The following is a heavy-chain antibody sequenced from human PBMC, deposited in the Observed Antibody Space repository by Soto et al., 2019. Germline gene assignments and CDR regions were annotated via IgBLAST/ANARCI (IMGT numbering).Heavy chain of an antibody. CDR1: GFTFTSYS. CDR2: IGTSSSYI. J-gene: IGHJ6*02. D-gene: IGHD4-17*01. Sequence: GGSLRICFAASGFTFTSYSMNWVRHAPRKRLEWVSSIGTSSSYIYYADSVKGRFTISRDNDKNSLFLQMNSLRADDTAVYYCARDSVRDYLYYYYGMDVWGQGTTVTVTS. CDR3: ARDSVRDYLYYYYGMDV. V-gene: IGHV3-21*01.